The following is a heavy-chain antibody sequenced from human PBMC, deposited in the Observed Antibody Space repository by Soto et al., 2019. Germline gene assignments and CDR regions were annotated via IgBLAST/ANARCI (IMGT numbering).Heavy chain of an antibody. J-gene: IGHJ4*02. V-gene: IGHV3-30-3*01. CDR2: ISYDGSNK. Sequence: GGSLRLSCAASGFTFSSYAMHWVRQAPGKGLEWVAVISYDGSNKYYADSVKGRFTISRDNSKNTLYLQMNSLRAEDTAVYYCARDFLSRFRSTRGRSPTESPIDYWGQGTLVTVSS. CDR1: GFTFSSYA. CDR3: ARDFLSRFRSTRGRSPTESPIDY. D-gene: IGHD1-26*01.